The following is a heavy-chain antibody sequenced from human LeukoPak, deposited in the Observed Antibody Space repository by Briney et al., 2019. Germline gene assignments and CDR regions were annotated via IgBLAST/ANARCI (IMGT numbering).Heavy chain of an antibody. D-gene: IGHD2-15*01. J-gene: IGHJ2*01. CDR3: AAGGQGWWYFNL. Sequence: PGGSLRLSCAASGFTFNSYAMHWVRQAPGKGLEWVTFIQNDGTDKYYADSVKGRFTISRDNSKNTLYLQMNSLRVEDTAMYYCAAGGQGWWYFNLWGRGTLVTVSS. CDR2: IQNDGTDK. V-gene: IGHV3-30*02. CDR1: GFTFNSYA.